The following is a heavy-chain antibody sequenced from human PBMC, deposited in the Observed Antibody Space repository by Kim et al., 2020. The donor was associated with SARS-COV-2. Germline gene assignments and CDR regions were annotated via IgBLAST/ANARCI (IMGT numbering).Heavy chain of an antibody. CDR3: ARGTRGGSSDWYFGRHWFDP. J-gene: IGHJ5*02. Sequence: GGSLRLSCAASGFTFSDYYMNWIRQGPGTGLEWVSSISSSVSTIYYADSVKGRFTISRDNAKNSLYLQMNNLRAEDTAVYYCARGTRGGSSDWYFGRHWFDPWGRGTLVTVSS. V-gene: IGHV3-11*01. CDR2: ISSSVSTI. D-gene: IGHD6-19*01. CDR1: GFTFSDYY.